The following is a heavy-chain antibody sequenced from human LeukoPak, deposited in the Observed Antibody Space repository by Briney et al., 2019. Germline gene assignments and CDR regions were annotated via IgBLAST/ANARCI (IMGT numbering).Heavy chain of an antibody. J-gene: IGHJ3*02. V-gene: IGHV3-30*18. CDR2: ISDNGSNK. CDR1: GFTFSSYG. CDR3: AKVQGFFGAAYDGFDI. D-gene: IGHD3-3*01. Sequence: GGSLRLSCAASGFTFSSYGMHWVRQAPGKGLEWVAVISDNGSNKYYADSVKGRFTSSRDNSKNTLYLQMHSLRPEDTAVYYCAKVQGFFGAAYDGFDIWGLGTMVTVSS.